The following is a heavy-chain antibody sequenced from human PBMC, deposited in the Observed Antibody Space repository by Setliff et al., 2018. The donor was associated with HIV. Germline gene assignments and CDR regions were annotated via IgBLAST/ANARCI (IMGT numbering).Heavy chain of an antibody. CDR3: ARGGYSYGFGRHRAYFQY. V-gene: IGHV4-34*01. Sequence: SETLSLTCAVYGGSFSAYYWSWIRQTPGKGLEWIGEINHSGGTNYNPSLKSRVTVSVDTSKNQFSLKLSSVTAADTAVFYCARGGYSYGFGRHRAYFQYWGQGTQVTVFS. CDR2: INHSGGT. CDR1: GGSFSAYY. D-gene: IGHD5-18*01. J-gene: IGHJ1*01.